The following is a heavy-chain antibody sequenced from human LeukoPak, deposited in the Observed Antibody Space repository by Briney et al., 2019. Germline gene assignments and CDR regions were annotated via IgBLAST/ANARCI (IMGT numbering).Heavy chain of an antibody. CDR1: GFTFSSYG. Sequence: GGSLRLSCAASGFTFSSYGMHWVRQAPGKGLEWVAVIWHDGSIKFYVDSVKGRFTISKDNSKNTLYLQMNSLRAEDTAVYYCARDPMTAAGSKDGVDVWGQGTTVTVSS. CDR3: ARDPMTAAGSKDGVDV. J-gene: IGHJ6*02. CDR2: IWHDGSIK. V-gene: IGHV3-33*01. D-gene: IGHD6-13*01.